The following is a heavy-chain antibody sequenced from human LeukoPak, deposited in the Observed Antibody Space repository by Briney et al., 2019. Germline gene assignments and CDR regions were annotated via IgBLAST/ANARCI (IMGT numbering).Heavy chain of an antibody. CDR1: GGSISSSSYY. Sequence: SETLSLTCTVSGGSISSSSYYWGWIRQPPGKGLEWIGSIYYSGSTYYNPSLKSRVTISVDTSKNQFSLKLSPVTAADTAVYYCARTVTTLYWFDPWGQGTLVTVSS. J-gene: IGHJ5*02. CDR3: ARTVTTLYWFDP. D-gene: IGHD4-17*01. V-gene: IGHV4-39*07. CDR2: IYYSGST.